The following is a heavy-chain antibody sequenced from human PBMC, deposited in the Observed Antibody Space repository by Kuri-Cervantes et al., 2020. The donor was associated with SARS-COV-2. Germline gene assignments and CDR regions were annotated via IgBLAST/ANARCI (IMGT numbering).Heavy chain of an antibody. D-gene: IGHD1-7*01. CDR2: ICYSGST. Sequence: GSLRLSCTVSGGSISSYYWSWIRQPPGKGLEWIGYICYSGSTNYNPSLKSRVTISVDTSKNQFSLKLSSVTAADTAVYYCARGSWNYPFDYWGQGTLVTVSS. J-gene: IGHJ4*02. V-gene: IGHV4-59*01. CDR3: ARGSWNYPFDY. CDR1: GGSISSYY.